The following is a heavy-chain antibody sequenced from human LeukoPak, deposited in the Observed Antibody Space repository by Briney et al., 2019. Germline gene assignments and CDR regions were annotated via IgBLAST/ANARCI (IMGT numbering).Heavy chain of an antibody. V-gene: IGHV4-59*08. CDR2: IYYSGST. CDR1: GGSISSYY. CDR3: ARRGIAAAGTFDY. J-gene: IGHJ4*02. Sequence: PSETLSLTCTVSGGSISSYYWSWIRQPPGKGLEWIGYIYYSGSTNYNPSLKSRATISVDTSKNQFSLKLSSVTAADTAVYYCARRGIAAAGTFDYWGQGTLVTVSS. D-gene: IGHD6-13*01.